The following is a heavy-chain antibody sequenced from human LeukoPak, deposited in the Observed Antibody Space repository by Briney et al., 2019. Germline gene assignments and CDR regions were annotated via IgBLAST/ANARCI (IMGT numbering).Heavy chain of an antibody. CDR1: GSTFSSYG. V-gene: IGHV3-30*02. Sequence: GGSLRLSCAAFGSTFSSYGMHWVRQAPGKGLEWVAFIRYDGSNKYYADSVKGRFTISRDNSKNTLYLQMNSLRAEDTAVYYCAKSERVFLEWSYYFDYWGQGTLVTVSS. CDR2: IRYDGSNK. D-gene: IGHD3-3*01. CDR3: AKSERVFLEWSYYFDY. J-gene: IGHJ4*02.